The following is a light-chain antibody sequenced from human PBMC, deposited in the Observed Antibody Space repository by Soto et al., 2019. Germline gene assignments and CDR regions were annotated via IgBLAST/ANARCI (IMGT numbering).Light chain of an antibody. Sequence: EVVVTQSPLSLPVTLGQPASISCRSTQSLVYTDGNTYLAWFHQRPGQSPRRLIYKVSNRDSGVPDRFSGGGSGSDFTLKISRVEAEDVGIYYCMQGTHWPWTFGLGTRVEI. V-gene: IGKV2-30*01. CDR2: KVS. J-gene: IGKJ1*01. CDR3: MQGTHWPWT. CDR1: QSLVYTDGNTY.